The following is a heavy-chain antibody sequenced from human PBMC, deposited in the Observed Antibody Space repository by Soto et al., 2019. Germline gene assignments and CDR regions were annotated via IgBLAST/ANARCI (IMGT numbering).Heavy chain of an antibody. D-gene: IGHD6-19*01. CDR2: ISAYNGNT. V-gene: IGHV1-18*04. CDR3: AREAMAVAGNAFEI. CDR1: GYTFTSYG. J-gene: IGHJ3*02. Sequence: VQVSCKASGYTFTSYGISWVRQAPGQGLEWMGWISAYNGNTNYAQKLQGRVTMTTDTSTSTAYMELSSLRSDDTAVYYCAREAMAVAGNAFEIWGQGTMVTVSS.